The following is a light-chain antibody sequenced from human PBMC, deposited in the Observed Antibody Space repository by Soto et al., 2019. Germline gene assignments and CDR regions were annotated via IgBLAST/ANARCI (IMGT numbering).Light chain of an antibody. CDR3: CSYAGSSTYV. V-gene: IGLV2-23*01. Sequence: QPVRNQPASVYGAPVQSITISCTGTSSDVGSYNLVSWYQQHPGKAPKLMIYEGSKRPSGVSNRFSGSKSGNTASLTISGLQAEDEADYYCCSYAGSSTYVFGTVTKFTVL. CDR2: EGS. CDR1: SSDVGSYNL. J-gene: IGLJ1*01.